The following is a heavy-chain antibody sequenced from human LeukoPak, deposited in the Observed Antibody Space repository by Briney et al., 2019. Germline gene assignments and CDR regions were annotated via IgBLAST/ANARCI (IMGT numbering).Heavy chain of an antibody. CDR1: GYSFTSYW. J-gene: IGHJ4*02. Sequence: GASLKISCKDSGYSFTSYWIGWVRQMPGKVLEWMEIIYPGDSDTRYSPSSQGQVTISADKSINTAYLQWSSLKASDTAIYYCARRGEAMDPFDYWGQGTLVTVSS. CDR3: ARRGEAMDPFDY. D-gene: IGHD5-18*01. CDR2: IYPGDSDT. V-gene: IGHV5-51*01.